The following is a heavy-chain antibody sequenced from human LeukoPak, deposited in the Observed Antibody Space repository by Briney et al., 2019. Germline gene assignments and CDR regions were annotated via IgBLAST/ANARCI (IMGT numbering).Heavy chain of an antibody. CDR2: TNHSRST. CDR3: ASLSSGSGGLGNYYYYMDV. J-gene: IGHJ6*03. V-gene: IGHV4-34*01. Sequence: SETLSLTCAGYGGTCSGYYWSWIRQPPGKGLEWIGKTNHSRSTNYNPFLNSLITISVDASKNQFSLKLSSVDAADTAVYYCASLSSGSGGLGNYYYYMDVWGKGTTVTISS. D-gene: IGHD3-10*01. CDR1: GGTCSGYY.